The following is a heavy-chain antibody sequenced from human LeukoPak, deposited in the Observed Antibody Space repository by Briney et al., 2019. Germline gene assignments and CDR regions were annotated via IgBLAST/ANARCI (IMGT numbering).Heavy chain of an antibody. CDR1: GGSISSYY. D-gene: IGHD3-10*01. V-gene: IGHV4-4*07. CDR2: IYTSGST. Sequence: SETLSLTCTVSGGSISSYYWSWIRQPAGKGLEWIGRIYTSGSTNYNPSLKSRVIMSVDTSKNQFSLKLCSVTAADTAVYYCARGRYYGSGTYPSYFDYWGQGALVTVSS. CDR3: ARGRYYGSGTYPSYFDY. J-gene: IGHJ4*02.